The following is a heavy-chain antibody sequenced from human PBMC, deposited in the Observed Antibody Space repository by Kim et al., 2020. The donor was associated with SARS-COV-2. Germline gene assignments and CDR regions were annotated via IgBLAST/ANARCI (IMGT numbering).Heavy chain of an antibody. Sequence: GGSLRLSCAASGFTFSKAWMSWVRQAPGKGLEWVGRIKAKSDGGKTDYAAPMKDRFAISRDDSKDTFYLQMNSLKIDDTAVYYCTTDSGLREAGVFDYWGQGTLVSVSS. CDR3: TTDSGLREAGVFDY. V-gene: IGHV3-15*01. CDR1: GFTFSKAW. D-gene: IGHD6-13*01. CDR2: IKAKSDGGKT. J-gene: IGHJ4*02.